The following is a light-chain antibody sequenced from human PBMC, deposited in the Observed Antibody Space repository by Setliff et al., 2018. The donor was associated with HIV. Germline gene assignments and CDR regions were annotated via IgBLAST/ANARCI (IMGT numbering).Light chain of an antibody. Sequence: QSALTQPASISASPGQSITISCIGSSDDIGNYMWVSWYQHRPGSTPNLIIYDVIKRPSGVSDRFSGSKSDNTASLTIAALQTDDEADYFCSSYTTDATWVFGGGTQLTVL. CDR3: SSYTTDATWV. CDR2: DVI. J-gene: IGLJ3*02. V-gene: IGLV2-14*03. CDR1: SDDIGNYMW.